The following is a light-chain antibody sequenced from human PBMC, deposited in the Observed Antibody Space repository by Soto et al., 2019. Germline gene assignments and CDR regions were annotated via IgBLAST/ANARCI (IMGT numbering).Light chain of an antibody. V-gene: IGKV3-20*01. Sequence: EIVLTQSPGTLSLSPGERATLFCRASQSVISNYLAWYQQKPGQAPRLLIYGASSRATGIPDRFSGSGSGTDFTLTISRLEPEDFAVYYCQPYGTSRTFGQGTKVEIK. CDR3: QPYGTSRT. J-gene: IGKJ1*01. CDR2: GAS. CDR1: QSVISNY.